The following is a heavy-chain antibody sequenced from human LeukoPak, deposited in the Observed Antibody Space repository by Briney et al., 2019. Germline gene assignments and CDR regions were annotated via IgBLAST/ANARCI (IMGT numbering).Heavy chain of an antibody. CDR1: GFAFSSYA. J-gene: IGHJ5*02. CDR3: AKIYSGAIGSDP. D-gene: IGHD5-12*01. V-gene: IGHV3-23*01. Sequence: GGSLRLSCAASGFAFSSYAMSWVRQAPGKGLEWVSAISGSGGSTYYADSVKGRFTISRDNSKNTLYLQMNSLRAEDTAVYYCAKIYSGAIGSDPWGQGTLVTVSS. CDR2: ISGSGGST.